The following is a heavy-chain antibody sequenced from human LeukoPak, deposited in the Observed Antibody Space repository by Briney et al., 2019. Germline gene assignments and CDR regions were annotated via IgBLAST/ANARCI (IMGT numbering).Heavy chain of an antibody. V-gene: IGHV3-15*01. J-gene: IGHJ4*02. CDR2: IRAGGTT. CDR1: LFTSTNAR. D-gene: IGHD1-14*01. CDR3: AADVPSPLAQIDY. Sequence: PRGAPRHSCVAALFTSTNARMSSVRHAPGKGREWVARIRAGGTTDYAAPVKGRFTISRDDSMTTLSLKMDSLKTGDTAGYYCAADVPSPLAQIDYWGQGTPVTVSS.